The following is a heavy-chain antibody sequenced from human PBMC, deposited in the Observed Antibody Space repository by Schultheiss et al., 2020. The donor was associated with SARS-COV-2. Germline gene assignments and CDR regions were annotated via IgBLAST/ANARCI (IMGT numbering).Heavy chain of an antibody. CDR1: GGSISSYY. V-gene: IGHV4-59*01. J-gene: IGHJ4*02. CDR3: ARSEDTAMATDY. CDR2: IYYSGST. Sequence: SQTLSLTCTVSGGSISSYYWSWIRQPPGKGLEWIGYIYYSGSTNYNPSLKSRVTISVDTSKNQFSLKLSSVTAADTAVYYCARSEDTAMATDYWGQGTLVTVSS. D-gene: IGHD5-18*01.